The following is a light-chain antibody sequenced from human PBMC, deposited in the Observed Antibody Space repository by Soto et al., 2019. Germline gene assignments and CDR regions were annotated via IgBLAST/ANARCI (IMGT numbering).Light chain of an antibody. CDR2: DVS. CDR1: SSDVGGYNA. CDR3: GSYASGGAYV. V-gene: IGLV2-14*01. J-gene: IGLJ1*01. Sequence: QSVLTQPASGSGSPGQSITISCTGTSSDVGGYNAVSWYQQHPGKAPKLMIYDVSNRPSGASDRFSGSKSGNTASLTISGLQAEDEADYYCGSYASGGAYVFGTGTKVTVL.